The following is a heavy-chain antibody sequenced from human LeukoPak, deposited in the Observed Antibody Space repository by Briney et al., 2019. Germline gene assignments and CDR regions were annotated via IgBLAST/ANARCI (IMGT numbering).Heavy chain of an antibody. J-gene: IGHJ6*03. V-gene: IGHV4-34*01. D-gene: IGHD6-19*01. Sequence: SETLSLTCAVYGGSFSGYYWSWIRQPPGKGLEWIGEINHSGSTNYNPSLKSRVTISVDTSKNQFSLKLSSVTAADTAVYYCARGRRAVAGIYGYYYMDVWGKGTTVTVSS. CDR1: GGSFSGYY. CDR3: ARGRRAVAGIYGYYYMDV. CDR2: INHSGST.